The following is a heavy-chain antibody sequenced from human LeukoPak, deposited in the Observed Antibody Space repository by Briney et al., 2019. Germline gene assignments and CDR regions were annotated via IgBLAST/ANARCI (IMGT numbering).Heavy chain of an antibody. CDR3: AREQTDCSGGSCYFDY. V-gene: IGHV1-46*01. Sequence: ASVKVSCKASGYTFTSYYMHWVRQAPGQGLEWMGIINPSGGSTSYAQKFQGRVTMTRDVSTSTVYMELSSLRSEDTAVYYCAREQTDCSGGSCYFDYWGQGTLVTVSS. D-gene: IGHD2-15*01. J-gene: IGHJ4*02. CDR2: INPSGGST. CDR1: GYTFTSYY.